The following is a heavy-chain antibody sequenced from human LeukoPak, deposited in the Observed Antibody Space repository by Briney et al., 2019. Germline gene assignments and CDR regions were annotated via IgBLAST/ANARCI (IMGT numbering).Heavy chain of an antibody. CDR1: GYTFTGYY. CDR3: ARSMVRGVSPFLAFDI. J-gene: IGHJ3*02. D-gene: IGHD3-10*01. Sequence: GASVKVSCKASGYTFTGYYMHWVRQAPGQGLEWRGRINPNSGGTNYAQKYQGRVTMTRDTSISTAYMELRRLRSDDTAVYYCARSMVRGVSPFLAFDIWGQGTMVTVSS. V-gene: IGHV1-2*06. CDR2: INPNSGGT.